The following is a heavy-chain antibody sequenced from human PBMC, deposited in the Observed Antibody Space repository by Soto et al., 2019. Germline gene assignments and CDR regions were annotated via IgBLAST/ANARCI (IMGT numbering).Heavy chain of an antibody. Sequence: SVKVSCKASGGTFSSYAISWVRQAPGQGLEWMGGIIPIFGTANYAQKFQGRVTITADKSTSTAYMELSSLRSEDTAVYYCARTNYYASSGYYSPADVSGQGTMVTVSS. J-gene: IGHJ6*02. V-gene: IGHV1-69*06. D-gene: IGHD3-22*01. CDR1: GGTFSSYA. CDR3: ARTNYYASSGYYSPADV. CDR2: IIPIFGTA.